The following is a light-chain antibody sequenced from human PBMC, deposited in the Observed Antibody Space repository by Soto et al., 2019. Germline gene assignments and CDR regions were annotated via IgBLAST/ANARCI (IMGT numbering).Light chain of an antibody. CDR2: GAS. Sequence: EIVLTQSPGTLSLSPGARATLSCRASQTVNNNYLAWYQQKPGQAPGLLIYGASSRATGIPDRFSGSGSGTAFTLTISRLEPEDFAVYYCQQYGSSVRTFGQGTKVEI. CDR1: QTVNNNY. J-gene: IGKJ1*01. CDR3: QQYGSSVRT. V-gene: IGKV3-20*01.